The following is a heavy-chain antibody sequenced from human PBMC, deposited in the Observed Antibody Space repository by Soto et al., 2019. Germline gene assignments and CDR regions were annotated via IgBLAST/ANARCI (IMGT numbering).Heavy chain of an antibody. V-gene: IGHV4-34*01. Sequence: PSETLSLTCAVYGGSFSGYYWSWIRQPTGKGLEWIGEINHSGSTNYNPSLKSRVTISVDTSKNQFSLKLSSVTAADTAVYYCARVYSGGYVDYWGQGTLVTVSS. J-gene: IGHJ4*02. CDR2: INHSGST. CDR1: GGSFSGYY. D-gene: IGHD3-22*01. CDR3: ARVYSGGYVDY.